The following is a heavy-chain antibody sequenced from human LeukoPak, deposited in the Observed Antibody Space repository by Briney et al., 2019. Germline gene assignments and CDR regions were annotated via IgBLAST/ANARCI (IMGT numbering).Heavy chain of an antibody. CDR1: GGSISSSIYY. CDR3: AREDTRAAAEDY. Sequence: KASETLSLTCTASGGSISSSIYYWGWIRQPPGKGLEWIGNVYYSGSTYYNPSLKSRVTISVDTSKNQFSLKLSSVTAADTAVYYCAREDTRAAAEDYWGQGTLVTVSS. J-gene: IGHJ4*02. D-gene: IGHD6-13*01. CDR2: VYYSGST. V-gene: IGHV4-39*07.